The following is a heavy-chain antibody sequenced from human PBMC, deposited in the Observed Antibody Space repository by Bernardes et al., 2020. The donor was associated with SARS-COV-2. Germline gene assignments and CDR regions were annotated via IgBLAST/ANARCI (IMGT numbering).Heavy chain of an antibody. D-gene: IGHD3-10*01. CDR1: GFTFSSYG. Sequence: GGSLRLSCAASGFTFSSYGMHWVRQAPGKGLEWVAVISYDGSNKYYADSVKGRFTISRDNSKNTLYLQMNSLRAEDTALYYCAKDLSYNGNSPFDYWGQGTLVTVSS. CDR2: ISYDGSNK. V-gene: IGHV3-30*18. CDR3: AKDLSYNGNSPFDY. J-gene: IGHJ4*02.